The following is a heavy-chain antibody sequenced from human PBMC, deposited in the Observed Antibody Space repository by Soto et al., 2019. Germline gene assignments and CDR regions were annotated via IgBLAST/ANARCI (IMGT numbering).Heavy chain of an antibody. D-gene: IGHD4-4*01. CDR1: GYSFNNYF. V-gene: IGHV1-3*01. Sequence: ASVEVSCKXSGYSFNNYFLHWVRLAPGQRLEWVGWINAGNGYTKYSQKFQGRVTITRDTSATTVYMVLYSLRSEDTAMYHCARVPAPTVLTLYFDYWGQGILVTVSS. CDR2: INAGNGYT. CDR3: ARVPAPTVLTLYFDY. J-gene: IGHJ4*02.